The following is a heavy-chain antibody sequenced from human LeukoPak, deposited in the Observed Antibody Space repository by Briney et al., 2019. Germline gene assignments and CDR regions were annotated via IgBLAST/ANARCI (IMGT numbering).Heavy chain of an antibody. D-gene: IGHD3-16*02. Sequence: GASVKVSCKASGYTFTSYGISWVRQAPGQGLEWMGWISAYNGNTNYAQKLQGRVTMTTDTSTSTAYMELRSLRSDDTAVYYCARCPFIKGSGAFDIWGQGTMVTVSS. CDR1: GYTFTSYG. V-gene: IGHV1-18*01. CDR2: ISAYNGNT. CDR3: ARCPFIKGSGAFDI. J-gene: IGHJ3*02.